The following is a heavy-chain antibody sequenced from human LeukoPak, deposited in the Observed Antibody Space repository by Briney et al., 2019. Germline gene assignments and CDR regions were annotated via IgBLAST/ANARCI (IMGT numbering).Heavy chain of an antibody. D-gene: IGHD2-21*02. Sequence: ASVKVSCKVSGYTLTELSMHWVRQAPGKGLEWMGGFDPEDGETIYAQKFQGRVTMTEDTSTDTAYMELSSLRSEDTAVYYRATFLGVVVTATRNDAFDIWGQGTMVTVSS. CDR3: ATFLGVVVTATRNDAFDI. J-gene: IGHJ3*02. V-gene: IGHV1-24*01. CDR1: GYTLTELS. CDR2: FDPEDGET.